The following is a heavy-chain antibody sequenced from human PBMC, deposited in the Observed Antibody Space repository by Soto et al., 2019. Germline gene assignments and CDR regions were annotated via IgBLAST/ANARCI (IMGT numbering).Heavy chain of an antibody. J-gene: IGHJ2*01. V-gene: IGHV3-64*07. CDR1: GFTFSTYA. CDR2: ISSNGGST. D-gene: IGHD2-15*01. Sequence: EVQLVESGGGLVQPGGSLRLSCAASGFTFSTYAIHWVRQAPGKGLEYVSAISSNGGSTYYADSVKGRFAISRDNSKNTMYLQMGSLRAEDMAVYYCARLICSRSGCPYWYFDLWGRGTLVTVSS. CDR3: ARLICSRSGCPYWYFDL.